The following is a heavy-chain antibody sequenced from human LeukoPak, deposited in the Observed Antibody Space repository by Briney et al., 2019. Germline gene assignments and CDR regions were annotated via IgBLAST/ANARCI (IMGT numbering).Heavy chain of an antibody. V-gene: IGHV3-23*01. CDR2: ISGSGGST. CDR1: GFTFRNYW. CDR3: AKDNARDYYGATGDAFDI. J-gene: IGHJ3*02. D-gene: IGHD3-22*01. Sequence: GGSLRLSCAVSGFTFRNYWMQWVRQAPGKGLEWVSAISGSGGSTYYADSVEGRFTISRDNSKNTLYLQMNSLRAEDTAVYYCAKDNARDYYGATGDAFDIWGRGTMVTVSS.